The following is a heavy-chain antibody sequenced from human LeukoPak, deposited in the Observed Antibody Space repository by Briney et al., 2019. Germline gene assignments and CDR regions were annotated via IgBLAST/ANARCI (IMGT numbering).Heavy chain of an antibody. Sequence: GGSLRLSCAASGFTLGNHGMHWVRQAPGKGLEWVAIIYSDGVNKYCADSMKGRFTISRDTSKNTLFLEMESLIIEDTAVYYCARHRGSVFKGYMDVWGKGTTVTV. CDR2: IYSDGVNK. V-gene: IGHV3-33*01. CDR1: GFTLGNHG. J-gene: IGHJ6*03. CDR3: ARHRGSVFKGYMDV. D-gene: IGHD2-8*01.